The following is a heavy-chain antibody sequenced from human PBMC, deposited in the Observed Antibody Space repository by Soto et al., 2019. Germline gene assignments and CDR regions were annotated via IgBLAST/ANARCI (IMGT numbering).Heavy chain of an antibody. CDR2: IYATGTT. D-gene: IGHD1-1*01. CDR3: VRDGTKTLRDWFDP. Sequence: QVQLQESGPGLVKPSETLSLTCTVSGASISGYYWSWIRKSAGKGLEWIGRIYATGTTDYNPSLKSRVMMSVDTSKKQFSLKLRSVTAADTAVYYCVRDGTKTLRDWFDPWGPGISVTVSS. J-gene: IGHJ5*02. V-gene: IGHV4-4*07. CDR1: GASISGYY.